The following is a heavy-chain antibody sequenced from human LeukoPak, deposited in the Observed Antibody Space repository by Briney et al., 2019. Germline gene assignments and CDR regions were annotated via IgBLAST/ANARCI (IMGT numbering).Heavy chain of an antibody. Sequence: PSETLSLTCTVSGGSISSYYWSWILQPPGKGLEWIGSLFYNEDAKYNPSVKSRVTMSIDTSKSQFSLRLTSVTAADTAVYYCAKGETVTTSPFDHWGQGLLVTVSS. CDR2: LFYNEDA. D-gene: IGHD4-17*01. J-gene: IGHJ4*02. CDR1: GGSISSYY. V-gene: IGHV4-59*01. CDR3: AKGETVTTSPFDH.